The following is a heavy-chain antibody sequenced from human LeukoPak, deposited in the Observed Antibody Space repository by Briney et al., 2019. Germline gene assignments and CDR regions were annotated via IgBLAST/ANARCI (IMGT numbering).Heavy chain of an antibody. V-gene: IGHV3-48*03. J-gene: IGHJ4*02. CDR2: ISSPGSTI. CDR1: GFTFSSYE. Sequence: GRSLRLSCAASGFTFSSYEMNWVRQAPGKGLEWISYISSPGSTIYYADSVKGRFTISRDNSKNSLYLQMNSLRAEDTAVYYCARDAVGGGIDYWGQGTLVTVSS. CDR3: ARDAVGGGIDY. D-gene: IGHD1-26*01.